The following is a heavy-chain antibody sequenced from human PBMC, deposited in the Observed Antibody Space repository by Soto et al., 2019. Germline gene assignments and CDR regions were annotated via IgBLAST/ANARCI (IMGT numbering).Heavy chain of an antibody. J-gene: IGHJ4*02. V-gene: IGHV1-58*01. Sequence: SVKVSCKASGFTFTSSAVQWVRQARGQRPEWIGWIVVGSGNTNYAQKFQERVTITRDMSTSTAYMELSSLRSEDTAVYYCAAFRPNSADSSGYYNPPYYWGQGTMVTVCS. CDR1: GFTFTSSA. CDR2: IVVGSGNT. CDR3: AAFRPNSADSSGYYNPPYY. D-gene: IGHD3-22*01.